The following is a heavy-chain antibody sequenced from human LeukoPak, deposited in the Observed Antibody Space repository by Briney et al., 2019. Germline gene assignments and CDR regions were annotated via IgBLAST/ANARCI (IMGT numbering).Heavy chain of an antibody. CDR3: SSGYSSGWYLAGYFQH. V-gene: IGHV5-51*01. J-gene: IGHJ1*01. CDR1: GYSFISHW. CDR2: IYPGDSDT. D-gene: IGHD6-19*01. Sequence: GESLKISCKGSGYSFISHWIGWVRQVPGKGLEWMGIIYPGDSDTRYSPSFQGQVTISADKSISTAYLQWSSLKASDTAMYYCSSGYSSGWYLAGYFQHWGQGTLVTVSS.